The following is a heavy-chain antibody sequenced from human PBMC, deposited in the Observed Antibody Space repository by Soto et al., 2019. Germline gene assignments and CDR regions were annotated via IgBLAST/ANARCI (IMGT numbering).Heavy chain of an antibody. V-gene: IGHV1-69*01. Sequence: QVQLVQSGAEVKKPGSSVKVSCKASGGTFSSYSINWVRQAPGQGLEWMGAIIPIFGTANYAQKFQGRVTITADETTGTTYMELSSLRSEDTAVDYRAGDCGRHSGGIDYWGQGTLVTVSS. D-gene: IGHD1-26*01. CDR3: AGDCGRHSGGIDY. CDR2: IIPIFGTA. CDR1: GGTFSSYS. J-gene: IGHJ4*02.